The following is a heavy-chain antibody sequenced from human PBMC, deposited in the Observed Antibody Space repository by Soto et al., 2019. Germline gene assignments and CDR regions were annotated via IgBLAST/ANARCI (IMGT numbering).Heavy chain of an antibody. V-gene: IGHV1-18*01. CDR3: ARNLEQQLPNHYYSYGMDV. J-gene: IGHJ6*02. CDR1: GYTFTSYG. D-gene: IGHD6-13*01. Sequence: ASVKVSCKASGYTFTSYGISWVRQAPGQGLEWMGWISAYNGKTNYAQKLKGRVTMTTDTSTSTAYMELRSLRSDDTAVYYSARNLEQQLPNHYYSYGMDVWGQVTTVTVSS. CDR2: ISAYNGKT.